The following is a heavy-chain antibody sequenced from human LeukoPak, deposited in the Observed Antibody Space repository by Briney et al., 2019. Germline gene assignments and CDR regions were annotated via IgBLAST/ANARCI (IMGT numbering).Heavy chain of an antibody. Sequence: PSETLSLTCNVSGGSISSNYWSWIRQPPGKGLEWIGHIYDSGSTNYNPSLKSRVTMSVDTSKNQFSLKVTSVTAADTGVYYCARDLSGNSDYWGQGTLVIVSS. CDR1: GGSISSNY. CDR3: ARDLSGNSDY. CDR2: IYDSGST. D-gene: IGHD4-23*01. V-gene: IGHV4-59*12. J-gene: IGHJ4*02.